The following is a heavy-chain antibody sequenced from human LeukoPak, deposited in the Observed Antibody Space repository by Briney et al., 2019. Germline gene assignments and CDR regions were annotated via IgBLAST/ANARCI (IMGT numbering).Heavy chain of an antibody. CDR1: GYTFTGYY. J-gene: IGHJ4*02. CDR2: INPNSGGT. Sequence: ASVKVSCKASGYTFTGYYMHWVRQAPGQGLEWMGWINPNSGGTNYAQKLQGRVTMTTDTSTSTAYMELRSLRSDDTAVYYCARDYGMVGELLGSYFDYWGQGTLVTVSS. V-gene: IGHV1-2*02. D-gene: IGHD1-26*01. CDR3: ARDYGMVGELLGSYFDY.